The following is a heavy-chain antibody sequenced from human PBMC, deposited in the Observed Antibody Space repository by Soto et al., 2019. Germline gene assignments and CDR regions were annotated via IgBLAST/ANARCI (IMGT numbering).Heavy chain of an antibody. V-gene: IGHV4-59*12. CDR1: GGSISSYY. D-gene: IGHD1-7*01. CDR3: ARGCGAGTKCMVY. J-gene: IGHJ4*02. CDR2: IYYSGST. Sequence: PSETLSLTCTVSGGSISSYYWSWIRQPPGKGLEWIGYIYYSGSTNYNPSLKSRVTISVDTSKNQFSLKLSSVTAADTAVYYCARGCGAGTKCMVYWGQGTLVTVSS.